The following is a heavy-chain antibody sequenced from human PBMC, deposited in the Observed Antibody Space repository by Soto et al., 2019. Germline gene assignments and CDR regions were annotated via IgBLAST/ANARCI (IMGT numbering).Heavy chain of an antibody. J-gene: IGHJ4*02. CDR2: INPSGGST. D-gene: IGHD2-15*01. CDR1: GYTFTSYY. CDR3: ARDASAATNRPDCIDY. Sequence: ASVKVSCKASGYTFTSYYMHWVRQAPGQGLEWMGIINPSGGSTSYAQKFQGRVTMTRDTSTSTVYMELSSLRSEDTAVYYCARDASAATNRPDCIDYWGQGTLVTVSS. V-gene: IGHV1-46*01.